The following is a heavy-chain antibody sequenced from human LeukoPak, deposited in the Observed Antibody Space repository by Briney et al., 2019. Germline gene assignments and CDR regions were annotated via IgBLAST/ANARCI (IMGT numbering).Heavy chain of an antibody. CDR2: ISYDGSNK. J-gene: IGHJ4*02. Sequence: GRSLRLSCAASGFTFSSYAMHWVRQAPGKGLEWVAVISYDGSNKYYADSVKGRFTISRDNSKNTLYLQMNSLKTEDTAVYYCTTGNWGPHWGQGTLVTVSS. CDR1: GFTFSSYA. CDR3: TTGNWGPH. D-gene: IGHD7-27*01. V-gene: IGHV3-30*04.